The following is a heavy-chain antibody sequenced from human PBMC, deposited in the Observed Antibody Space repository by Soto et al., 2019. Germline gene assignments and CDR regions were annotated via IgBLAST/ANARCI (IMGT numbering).Heavy chain of an antibody. CDR1: GFTLSTYG. CDR2: ISSSGGTT. J-gene: IGHJ4*02. Sequence: LRLSCAASGFTLSTYGMNWVRQAPGKGLEWVSSISSSGGTTYYAYSVKGRFTISRDNSKNTLYLQMNSLRAEDTAVYYCARPMYYYDSSGPPAYWGQGTLV. CDR3: ARPMYYYDSSGPPAY. V-gene: IGHV3-23*01. D-gene: IGHD3-22*01.